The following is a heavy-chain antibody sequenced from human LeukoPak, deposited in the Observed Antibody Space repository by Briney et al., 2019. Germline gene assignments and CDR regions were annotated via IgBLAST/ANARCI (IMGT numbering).Heavy chain of an antibody. Sequence: AASVKVSCKVSGYTLTELSMHWVRQAPGKGLEWMGGFDPEDGETIYAQKFQGRVTMTEDTSTDTAYMELSSLRSEDTAVYYCATGYSGSYGIDYWGQGTLVTVSS. CDR2: FDPEDGET. CDR1: GYTLTELS. CDR3: ATGYSGSYGIDY. J-gene: IGHJ4*02. V-gene: IGHV1-24*01. D-gene: IGHD1-26*01.